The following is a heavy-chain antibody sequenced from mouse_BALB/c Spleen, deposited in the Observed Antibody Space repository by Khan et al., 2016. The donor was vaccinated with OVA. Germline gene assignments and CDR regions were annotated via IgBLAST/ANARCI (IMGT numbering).Heavy chain of an antibody. CDR2: ISSGGDYT. J-gene: IGHJ3*01. CDR3: ASHLTGSFAY. V-gene: IGHV5-6*01. CDR1: GFTFSCYS. D-gene: IGHD4-1*01. Sequence: EVQLVESGGDLVKPGGSLKFSCAASGFTFSCYSMSWVRQTPDKRLEWVATISSGGDYTYYSDNVKGRFTISRDNAKNTLYLQMSSLKSEDTAMYYCASHLTGSFAYWSQGTLVTVSA.